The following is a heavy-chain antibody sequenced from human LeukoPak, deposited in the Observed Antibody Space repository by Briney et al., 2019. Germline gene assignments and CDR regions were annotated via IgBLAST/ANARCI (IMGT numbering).Heavy chain of an antibody. CDR1: GFTYRNYA. D-gene: IGHD6-13*01. Sequence: GGSLRLSCAASGFTYRNYAMSWVRQAPGKGLEWVSAISGSGGSTYYADSVKGRFTISRDNSKNTLYLQMNSLRAEDTAVYYCAKSSSWYGGSWGYWGRGTLVTVSS. CDR2: ISGSGGST. V-gene: IGHV3-23*01. CDR3: AKSSSWYGGSWGY. J-gene: IGHJ4*02.